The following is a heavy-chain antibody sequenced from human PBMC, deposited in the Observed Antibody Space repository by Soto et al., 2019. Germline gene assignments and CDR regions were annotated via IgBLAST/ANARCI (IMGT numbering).Heavy chain of an antibody. V-gene: IGHV1-8*01. J-gene: IGHJ4*02. Sequence: ASVKVSCKASGYTFTSYDINWVRQATGQGLEWMGWMNPNSGNTGYAQKFQGRVTMTRNTSISTAYMELSSLRSEDTAVYYCVKSLTSYFGSTGYLDHWGQGTLVTVSS. CDR2: MNPNSGNT. CDR3: VKSLTSYFGSTGYLDH. D-gene: IGHD3-22*01. CDR1: GYTFTSYD.